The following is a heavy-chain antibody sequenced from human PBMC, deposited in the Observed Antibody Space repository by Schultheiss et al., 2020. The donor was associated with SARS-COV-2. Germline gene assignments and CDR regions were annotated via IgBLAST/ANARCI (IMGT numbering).Heavy chain of an antibody. Sequence: GESLKISCAASGFTFSSYWMHWVRQAPGKGLVWVSRINSDGSSTSYADSVKGRFTISRDNAKNTLYLQMNSLRAEDTAVYYCEIYCSSTSCQHGMDVWGQGTTVTVSS. CDR3: EIYCSSTSCQHGMDV. V-gene: IGHV3-74*01. CDR2: INSDGSST. J-gene: IGHJ6*02. D-gene: IGHD2-2*01. CDR1: GFTFSSYW.